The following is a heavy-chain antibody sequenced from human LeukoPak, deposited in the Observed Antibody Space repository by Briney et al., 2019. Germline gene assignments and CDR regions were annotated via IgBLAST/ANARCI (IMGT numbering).Heavy chain of an antibody. CDR3: ARGIWFGELLGWFDP. Sequence: PSETLSLTCTVSGGSISSYYWSWIRQPAGKGLEWIGRIYTSGSTNYNPSLKSRVTMSVDTSKNQFSLKLSSVTAADTAVYYCARGIWFGELLGWFDPWGQGTLVTVSS. CDR1: GGSISSYY. V-gene: IGHV4-4*07. J-gene: IGHJ5*02. D-gene: IGHD3-10*01. CDR2: IYTSGST.